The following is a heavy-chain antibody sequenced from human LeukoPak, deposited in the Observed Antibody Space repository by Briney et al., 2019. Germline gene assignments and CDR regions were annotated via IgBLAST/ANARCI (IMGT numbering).Heavy chain of an antibody. V-gene: IGHV4-39*01. CDR2: IYYSGST. Sequence: SETLSLTCTVSGGSISSSSYYWGWIRQPPGKGLEWIGSIYYSGSTYYNPSLKSRVTISVDTSKNQFSLKLSSVTAADTAVYYCASLTYYEFSGWLDPWGQGTLVTVSS. J-gene: IGHJ5*02. CDR1: GGSISSSSYY. CDR3: ASLTYYEFSGWLDP. D-gene: IGHD3-3*01.